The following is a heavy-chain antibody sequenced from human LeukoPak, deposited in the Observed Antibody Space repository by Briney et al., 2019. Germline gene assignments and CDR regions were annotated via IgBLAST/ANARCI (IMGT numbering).Heavy chain of an antibody. CDR1: GGSISSSSYY. CDR2: IYYSGST. J-gene: IGHJ4*02. CDR3: ANLPRDYDDY. Sequence: SETLSLTCTVSGGSISSSSYYWGWIRQPPGKGLEWIGSIYYSGSTYYNPSLKSRVTISVDTSKNQFSLKLSSVTAADTAVYYCANLPRDYDDYWGQGTLVTVSS. V-gene: IGHV4-39*01.